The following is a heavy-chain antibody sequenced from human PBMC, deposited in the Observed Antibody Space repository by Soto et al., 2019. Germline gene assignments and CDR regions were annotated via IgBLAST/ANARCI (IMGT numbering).Heavy chain of an antibody. CDR3: ENDVSSSYVVATTFDY. CDR2: ISYDGSNK. J-gene: IGHJ4*02. V-gene: IGHV3-30*18. D-gene: IGHD5-12*01. Sequence: QVQLVESGGGVVQPGRSLRLSCAASGFTFSSYGMHWVRQAPGKGLEWVAVISYDGSNKYYADSMKGRFTISRDNSKNTLYLERNTLSAQDTGVYYCENDVSSSYVVATTFDYWGQGTLVTVSS. CDR1: GFTFSSYG.